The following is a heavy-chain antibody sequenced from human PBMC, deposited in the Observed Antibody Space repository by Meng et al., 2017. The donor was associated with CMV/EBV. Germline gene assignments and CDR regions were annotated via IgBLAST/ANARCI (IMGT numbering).Heavy chain of an antibody. D-gene: IGHD3-3*01. CDR1: RFTFSTYA. CDR3: AKDKTPTKKLLRFLEWPDY. J-gene: IGHJ4*02. Sequence: VALVEYGEGVVQPGGSPGPSWAACRFTFSTYALHWVRQAPGKGLEWVAFIRYDGSNKYYADSVKSRFTISRDNSKNTLYLQMNSLRAEDTAVSYCAKDKTPTKKLLRFLEWPDYWGQGTLVTVSS. CDR2: IRYDGSNK. V-gene: IGHV3-30*02.